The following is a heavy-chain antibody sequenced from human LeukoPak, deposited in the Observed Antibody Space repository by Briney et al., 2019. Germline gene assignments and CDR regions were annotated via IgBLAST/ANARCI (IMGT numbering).Heavy chain of an antibody. Sequence: PRGSLRLSCAASGFTFDDYAMHWVRQAPGKGLEWVSLIGWDGGSTYYVDSVKGRFTISRDNSKNSLYLQMNSLRAEDTALYYCAKERFEYSGSPILDYWGQGTLVTASS. D-gene: IGHD6-6*01. CDR3: AKERFEYSGSPILDY. V-gene: IGHV3-43D*03. CDR1: GFTFDDYA. J-gene: IGHJ4*02. CDR2: IGWDGGST.